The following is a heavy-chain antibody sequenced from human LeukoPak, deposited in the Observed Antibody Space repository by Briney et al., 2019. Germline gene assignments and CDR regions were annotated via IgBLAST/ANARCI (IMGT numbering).Heavy chain of an antibody. D-gene: IGHD5-18*01. Sequence: GGSLGLSCAASEFTFSTYSMHWVRQAPGKGLEWVAFVSNDGSNEYHANSVKGRFTISRDNPKNTLYLQMNSLRTEDTAVYYCARDPRYSYGYLDYWGQGALVIVSS. V-gene: IGHV3-30-3*01. CDR3: ARDPRYSYGYLDY. CDR1: EFTFSTYS. CDR2: VSNDGSNE. J-gene: IGHJ4*02.